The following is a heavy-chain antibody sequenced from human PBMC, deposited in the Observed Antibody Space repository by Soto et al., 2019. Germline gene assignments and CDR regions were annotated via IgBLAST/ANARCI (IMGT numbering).Heavy chain of an antibody. CDR3: ARANFYGDYAYFDF. J-gene: IGHJ4*02. CDR2: IYYSGST. Sequence: SETLSLTCTVSDGSISSDTYYWSWIRQHPGKGLEWIGYIYYSGSTYYNPSLKSRVTMSVDTSKNRFSLRLSSVTAADTAVYYCARANFYGDYAYFDFWGQGTLVTVSS. CDR1: DGSISSDTYY. D-gene: IGHD4-17*01. V-gene: IGHV4-31*03.